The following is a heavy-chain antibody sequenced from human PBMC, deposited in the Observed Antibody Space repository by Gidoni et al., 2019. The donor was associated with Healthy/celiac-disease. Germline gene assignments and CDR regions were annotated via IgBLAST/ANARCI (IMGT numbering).Heavy chain of an antibody. D-gene: IGHD3-22*01. J-gene: IGHJ6*03. CDR3: ARGRSGGGYYYYYYYYMDV. V-gene: IGHV3-7*01. Sequence: EVKLVEPGGGLVQPGGSLRLSWAASGCTFSSYGMSWVRHAPGKGLEWVANIKQDGSEKYYVDSVKGRFTISRDNAKNSLYLQMNSLRAEDTAVYYCARGRSGGGYYYYYYYYMDVWGKVTTVTVSS. CDR1: GCTFSSYG. CDR2: IKQDGSEK.